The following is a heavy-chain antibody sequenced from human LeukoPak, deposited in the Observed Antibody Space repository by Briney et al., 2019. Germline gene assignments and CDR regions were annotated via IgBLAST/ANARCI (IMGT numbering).Heavy chain of an antibody. CDR3: ARGGNKEQNWFDP. J-gene: IGHJ5*02. V-gene: IGHV4-31*03. CDR2: IYYSGST. CDR1: GGSISSGGYY. D-gene: IGHD1-26*01. Sequence: SENLSLTCTVSGGSISSGGYYWSWIRQHPGKGLEWIGYIYYSGSTYYNPSLKSRVTISVGTSKNQFSLKLSSVTAADTAVYYCARGGNKEQNWFDPWGQGTLVTVSS.